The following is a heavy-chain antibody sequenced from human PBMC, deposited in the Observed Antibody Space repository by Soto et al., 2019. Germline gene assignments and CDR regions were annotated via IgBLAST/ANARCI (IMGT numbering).Heavy chain of an antibody. CDR2: MNPNSGNT. V-gene: IGHV1-8*01. J-gene: IGHJ5*02. Sequence: ASVKVSCKASGYTFTSYDINWVRQATGQGLEWMGWMNPNSGNTGYAQKFQGRVTMTRNTSISTAYMELSSLRSEDTAVYYCARDLDCSSTSCHSAWGQGTLVTVSS. D-gene: IGHD2-2*01. CDR3: ARDLDCSSTSCHSA. CDR1: GYTFTSYD.